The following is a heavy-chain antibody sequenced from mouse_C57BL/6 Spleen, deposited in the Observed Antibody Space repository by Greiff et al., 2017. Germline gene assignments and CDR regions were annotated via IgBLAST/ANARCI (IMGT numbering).Heavy chain of an antibody. Sequence: EVQGVESGGGLVKPGGSLKLSCAASGFTFSSYTMSWVRQTPEKRLEWVATISGGGGNTYYPDSVKGRFTISRDNAKNTLYLQMSSLRSEDTALYYCARFGITTVVATRRGYAMDYWGQGTSVTVSS. CDR1: GFTFSSYT. J-gene: IGHJ4*01. CDR3: ARFGITTVVATRRGYAMDY. D-gene: IGHD1-1*01. CDR2: ISGGGGNT. V-gene: IGHV5-9*01.